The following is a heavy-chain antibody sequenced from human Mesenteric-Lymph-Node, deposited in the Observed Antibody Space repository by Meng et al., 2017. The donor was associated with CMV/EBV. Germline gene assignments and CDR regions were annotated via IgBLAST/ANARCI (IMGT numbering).Heavy chain of an antibody. J-gene: IGHJ4*02. Sequence: GGSLRLSCAASGFSFSDYHMSWIRQAPGKGLEWISYISSFGTTIYYADSVKGRFTISRDNSKNTLYLQMNSLRAEDTAVYYCGVDYWGQGALVTVSS. CDR1: GFSFSDYH. CDR3: GVDY. CDR2: ISSFGTTI. V-gene: IGHV3-11*04.